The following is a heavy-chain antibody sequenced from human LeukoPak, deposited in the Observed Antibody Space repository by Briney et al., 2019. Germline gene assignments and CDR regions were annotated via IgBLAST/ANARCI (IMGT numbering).Heavy chain of an antibody. CDR1: GVSVSSYY. V-gene: IGHV4-59*02. CDR2: IYYSGSN. Sequence: PSETLSLTCTVSGVSVSSYYWSWIRQPPGKGPEWIGYIYYSGSNNYNPSLKSRVTISIDTSKNQLSLKLGSVTAADTAMYYCARYKDGGYVSFDYWGQGTQVTVSS. CDR3: ARYKDGGYVSFDY. J-gene: IGHJ4*02. D-gene: IGHD5-12*01.